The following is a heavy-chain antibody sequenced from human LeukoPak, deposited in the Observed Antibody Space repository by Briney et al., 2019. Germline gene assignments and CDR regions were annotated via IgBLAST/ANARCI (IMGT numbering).Heavy chain of an antibody. Sequence: ASVKVSCKASGYTFTSYYMHWVRQAPGQGLEWMGIINPSGGSTSYAQKFQGRVTMTRDTSTSTVYMELSSLRSEDTAVYYCARAPVAATEYYYYYYMDVWGKGTTVTVS. CDR2: INPSGGST. V-gene: IGHV1-46*01. D-gene: IGHD2-15*01. J-gene: IGHJ6*03. CDR3: ARAPVAATEYYYYYYMDV. CDR1: GYTFTSYY.